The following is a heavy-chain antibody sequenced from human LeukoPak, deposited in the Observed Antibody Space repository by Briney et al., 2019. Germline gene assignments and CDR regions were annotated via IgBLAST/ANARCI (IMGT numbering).Heavy chain of an antibody. J-gene: IGHJ4*02. CDR3: VRGPNGWRGFDF. Sequence: GGSLRLSCAASGFTFGRHWMHWVRQVPGMGLLWVSCIGPDGRTIRYADSVKGRFTISRDNAKNTLYLQMNGLRVDDTTVYYCVRGPNGWRGFDFWGQGTLVTVSS. CDR2: IGPDGRTI. D-gene: IGHD6-19*01. V-gene: IGHV3-74*01. CDR1: GFTFGRHW.